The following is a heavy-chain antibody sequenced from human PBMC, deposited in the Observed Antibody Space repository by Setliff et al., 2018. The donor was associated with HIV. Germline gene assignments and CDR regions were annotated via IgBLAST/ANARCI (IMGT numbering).Heavy chain of an antibody. V-gene: IGHV4-39*06. J-gene: IGHJ5*02. CDR3: ARLSSGWYNWFDP. Sequence: PSETLSLTCTVSGGSISGSSYYWGWIRQSPEKGLEWIGSIFHAGSTYYNPPLKSRVTLSVDTSENQYPLKVNSVTVADTAVYYCARLSSGWYNWFDPWGQGTLVTVSS. D-gene: IGHD6-19*01. CDR2: IFHAGST. CDR1: GGSISGSSYY.